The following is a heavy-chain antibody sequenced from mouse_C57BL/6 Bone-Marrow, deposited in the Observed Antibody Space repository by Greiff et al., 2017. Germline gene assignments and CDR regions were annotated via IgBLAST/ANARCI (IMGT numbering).Heavy chain of an antibody. J-gene: IGHJ3*01. V-gene: IGHV1-53*01. CDR2: INPSTGGT. Sequence: VQLQQPGTELVKPGASVKLSCKASGYTFTSYWMPWVKQRPGQGLEWIGYINPSTGGTTYNEKFTSKATLTVDTSSSTAYMHLSSLTSEDSAVYYGARRELRLQGGFAYWGQGTLVTVSA. CDR3: ARRELRLQGGFAY. CDR1: GYTFTSYW. D-gene: IGHD3-2*02.